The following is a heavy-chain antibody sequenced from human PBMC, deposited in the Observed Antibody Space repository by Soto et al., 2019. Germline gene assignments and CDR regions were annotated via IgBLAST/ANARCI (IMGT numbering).Heavy chain of an antibody. CDR3: ARGTLMTHYYNSGSRDRGYFDF. CDR1: GASFSGYY. Sequence: PXETLSLTCAVSGASFSGYYWNGIRQPPGKGLEWLGEISRSGSATYNPSLKGRVTMSVDTSKNQISLNVTSVTAADTAVYYCARGTLMTHYYNSGSRDRGYFDFWGQGTMVTV. D-gene: IGHD3-10*01. CDR2: ISRSGSA. J-gene: IGHJ4*02. V-gene: IGHV4-34*01.